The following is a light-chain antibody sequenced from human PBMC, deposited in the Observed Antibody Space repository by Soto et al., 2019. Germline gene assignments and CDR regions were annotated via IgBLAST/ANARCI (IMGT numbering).Light chain of an antibody. J-gene: IGKJ4*01. CDR2: TTS. Sequence: DIQMTQSPSSLSASVGDRVTITCRASQSINSHLNWYQKKPGKPPKLLIHTTSSLQSGVPSRFSGSGTGTDFTLTISSLQPEDFATYYCQQCDSTPQTFGEGTKVEI. V-gene: IGKV1-39*01. CDR3: QQCDSTPQT. CDR1: QSINSH.